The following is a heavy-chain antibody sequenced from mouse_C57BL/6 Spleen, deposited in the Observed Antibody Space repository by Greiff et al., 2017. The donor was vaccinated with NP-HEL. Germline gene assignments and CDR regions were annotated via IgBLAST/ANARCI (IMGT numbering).Heavy chain of an antibody. CDR3: GRTGTGGDAMDY. D-gene: IGHD4-1*01. Sequence: EVKLMESGGGLVKPGGSLKLSCAASGFTFSDYGMPWVRQAPGQGLEWVAYISSGSSTIYYADSVKGRFTISRDNAKNTLFLQMTSLRTADTAKYYCGRTGTGGDAMDYWGQGTSLTVSS. V-gene: IGHV5-17*01. CDR2: ISSGSSTI. J-gene: IGHJ4*01. CDR1: GFTFSDYG.